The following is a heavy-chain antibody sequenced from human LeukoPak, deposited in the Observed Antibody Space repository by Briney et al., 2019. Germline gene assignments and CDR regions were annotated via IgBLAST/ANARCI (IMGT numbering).Heavy chain of an antibody. D-gene: IGHD1-14*01. CDR2: IHRSGSP. V-gene: IGHV4-4*02. CDR1: LXSTTSNF. CDR3: AREILGGFNPGAY. J-gene: IGHJ4*02. Sequence: SETLSLTCTVSLXSTTSNFWSWVRQPPGKGLEWIGEIHRSGSPNYNPSLQSRVTISIDRSRNQIVLELSSVTAADTAVYYCAREILGGFNPGAYWGQGTLVTVSS.